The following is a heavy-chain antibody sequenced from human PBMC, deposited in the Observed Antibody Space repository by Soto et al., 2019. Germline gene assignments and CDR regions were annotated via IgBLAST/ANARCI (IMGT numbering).Heavy chain of an antibody. CDR2: ISAYNGNT. D-gene: IGHD2-15*01. CDR3: ARDRISPRYYYGMDV. CDR1: GYTFTSYG. Sequence: ASVKVSCKASGYTFTSYGNSWGRQAPGQGLEWMGWISAYNGNTNYAQKLQGRVTMTTDTSTSTAYMELRSLRSDDTAVYYCARDRISPRYYYGMDVWGQGTTVTGSS. V-gene: IGHV1-18*04. J-gene: IGHJ6*02.